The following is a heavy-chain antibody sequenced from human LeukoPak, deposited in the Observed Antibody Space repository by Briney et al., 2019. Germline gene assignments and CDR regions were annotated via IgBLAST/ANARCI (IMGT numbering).Heavy chain of an antibody. D-gene: IGHD1-26*01. CDR2: VDPEDGET. CDR3: ATVSELLIAEYFQH. CDR1: GGTFSSYT. V-gene: IGHV1-69-2*01. J-gene: IGHJ1*01. Sequence: GASVKVSCKASGGTFSSYTISWVRRAPGKGLEWMGLVDPEDGETIYAEKFQGRVTMTADTSTDTAYMELSSLRSEDTAVYYCATVSELLIAEYFQHWGQGTLVTVSS.